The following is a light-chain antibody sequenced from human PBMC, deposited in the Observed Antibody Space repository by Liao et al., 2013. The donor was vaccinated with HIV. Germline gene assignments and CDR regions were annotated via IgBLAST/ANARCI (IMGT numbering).Light chain of an antibody. J-gene: IGLJ3*02. Sequence: SYELTQPPAVSVAPGQTAMLTCGGDNLESRSVHWYQQKPGQAPVMVMSFDSDRPSGIPERFSGSNSGNTATLSISRVEAGSEADYYCQAWDNTTARVFGGGTEADRP. V-gene: IGLV3-21*01. CDR3: QAWDNTTARV. CDR1: NLESRS. CDR2: FDS.